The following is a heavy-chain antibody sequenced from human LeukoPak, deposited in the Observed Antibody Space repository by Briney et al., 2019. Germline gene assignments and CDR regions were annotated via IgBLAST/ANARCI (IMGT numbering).Heavy chain of an antibody. CDR2: IYYSGRT. D-gene: IGHD4-11*01. CDR3: VRGFYSPHY. V-gene: IGHV4-59*01. CDR1: GGSISSGY. J-gene: IGHJ4*02. Sequence: SETLSLTCTVSGGSISSGYWSWIRQPPGKGLEWIGYIYYSGRTYYNPSLKSRITISVDTSKNQFSLKLSSVTAADTAVYYCVRGFYSPHYWGQGTLVTVSS.